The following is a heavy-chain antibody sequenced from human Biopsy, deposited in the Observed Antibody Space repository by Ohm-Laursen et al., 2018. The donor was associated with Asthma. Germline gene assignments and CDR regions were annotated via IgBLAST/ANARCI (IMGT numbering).Heavy chain of an antibody. J-gene: IGHJ5*01. CDR3: ARDLSGYCTSSACYGFDS. D-gene: IGHD2-8*01. CDR1: GGSLSSGPYY. V-gene: IGHV4-31*03. CDR2: INYSGST. Sequence: TLSLTCTVSGGSLSSGPYYWSWVRQHPGKGLEWIGYINYSGSTFYSPSLESRVTVSVDTSKNQFSLKLSSVTAADTAVYYCARDLSGYCTSSACYGFDSWGQGTLATVSS.